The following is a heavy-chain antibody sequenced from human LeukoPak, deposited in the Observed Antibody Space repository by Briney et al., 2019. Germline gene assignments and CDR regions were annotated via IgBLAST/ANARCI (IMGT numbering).Heavy chain of an antibody. D-gene: IGHD6-13*01. CDR2: IYYSGST. CDR3: ARGGEVWSSSWYYFDY. CDR1: GGSISSYY. V-gene: IGHV4-59*01. J-gene: IGHJ4*02. Sequence: SETLSLTCPLSGGSISSYYWSWIRQPPGRGLEWIGYIYYSGSTNYNPSLKSRVTISVDTSKNQFSLKLSSVTAADTAVYYCARGGEVWSSSWYYFDYWGQGTLVTVSS.